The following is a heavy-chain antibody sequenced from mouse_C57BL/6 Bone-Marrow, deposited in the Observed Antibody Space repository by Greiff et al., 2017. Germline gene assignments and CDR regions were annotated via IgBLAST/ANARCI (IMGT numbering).Heavy chain of an antibody. Sequence: VQLQQPGAELVRPGSSVKLSCKASGYTFTSYWMHWVKQRPIQGLEWIGNIDRSDSETHYNQKFKDKTTLTVDKSSSTDYMQLSSLTSENSAVYYCARMKESLYYYAMDYWGQGTSVTVSS. CDR3: ARMKESLYYYAMDY. CDR2: IDRSDSET. J-gene: IGHJ4*01. CDR1: GYTFTSYW. V-gene: IGHV1-52*01.